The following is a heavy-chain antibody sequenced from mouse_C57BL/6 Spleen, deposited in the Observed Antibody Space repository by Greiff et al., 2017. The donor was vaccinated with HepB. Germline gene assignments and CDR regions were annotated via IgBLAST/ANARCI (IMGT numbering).Heavy chain of an antibody. J-gene: IGHJ4*01. CDR3: ARPYDYDGYAMDY. Sequence: EVKVVESGGGLVKPGGSLKLSCAASGFTFSDYGMHWVRQAPEKGLEWVAYISSGSSTIYYADTVKGRFTISRDNAKNTLFLQMTSLRSEDTAMYYCARPYDYDGYAMDYWGQGTSVTVSS. V-gene: IGHV5-17*01. CDR2: ISSGSSTI. D-gene: IGHD2-4*01. CDR1: GFTFSDYG.